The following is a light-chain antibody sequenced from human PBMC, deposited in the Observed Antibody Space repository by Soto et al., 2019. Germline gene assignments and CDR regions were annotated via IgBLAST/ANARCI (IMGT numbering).Light chain of an antibody. J-gene: IGLJ1*01. CDR3: CSYAGSPSYV. V-gene: IGLV2-11*01. CDR2: DVS. CDR1: SSDVGGYNY. Sequence: QSALTQPRSVSGSPRQSVTISCTGTSSDVGGYNYVSWYQQHPGKAPKLMIYDVSKRPSGVPDRFSGSKSGNTASLTISGLQAEDEADYYCCSYAGSPSYVFGTGTKLTVL.